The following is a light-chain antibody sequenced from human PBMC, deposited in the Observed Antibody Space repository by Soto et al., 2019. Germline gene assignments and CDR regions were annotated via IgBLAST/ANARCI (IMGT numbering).Light chain of an antibody. CDR1: SSNIGKNA. Sequence: QSVLTQPSSVSEAPRQRVTISCSGSSSNIGKNAVTWYQQVPGKAPKLIIYYDDLLPSGVSDRFSGSKSGSSASLAISGLQSEDEADYYCAAWDDSLYGPVFGGGTKLTVL. J-gene: IGLJ2*01. V-gene: IGLV1-36*01. CDR2: YDD. CDR3: AAWDDSLYGPV.